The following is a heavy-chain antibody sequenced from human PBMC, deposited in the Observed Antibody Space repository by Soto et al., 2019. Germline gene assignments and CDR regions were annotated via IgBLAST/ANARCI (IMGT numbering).Heavy chain of an antibody. J-gene: IGHJ4*02. D-gene: IGHD6-13*01. CDR3: ARDLMLSIAAAGPKDY. V-gene: IGHV3-33*01. Sequence: GGSLRLSCAASGFTFSSYGMHWVRQAPGKGLEWVAVIWYDGSSKYYADSVKGRFTISRDNSKNTLYLQMNSLRAEDTAVYYCARDLMLSIAAAGPKDYWGQGALVTVSS. CDR1: GFTFSSYG. CDR2: IWYDGSSK.